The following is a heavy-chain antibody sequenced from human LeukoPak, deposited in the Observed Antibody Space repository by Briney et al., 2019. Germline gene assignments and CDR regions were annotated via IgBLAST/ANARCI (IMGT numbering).Heavy chain of an antibody. CDR1: GYTFTSYG. CDR2: ISAYSGNT. V-gene: IGHV1-18*01. CDR3: ARVGYAGNFFDY. J-gene: IGHJ4*02. Sequence: ASVKVSCKASGYTFTSYGISWVRQAPGQGLEWMGWISAYSGNTNYAQKLQGRVTMTTEKSTNTAYMELRSLRSDDTAVYYCARVGYAGNFFDYWGQGTLVTVSS. D-gene: IGHD4-23*01.